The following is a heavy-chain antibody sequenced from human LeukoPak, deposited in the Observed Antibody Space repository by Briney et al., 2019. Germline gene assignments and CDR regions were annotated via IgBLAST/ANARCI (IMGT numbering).Heavy chain of an antibody. CDR3: ARDLNWETY. Sequence: GGSLRLSCTASGFTFSSYSMNWVRQAPGKGLEWVSSISTSSSYIYYADSVKGRFTISRDNAKNSLYLQMNSLRAEDTAVYYCARDLNWETYWGQGTLVSVSS. V-gene: IGHV3-21*01. D-gene: IGHD7-27*01. CDR2: ISTSSSYI. J-gene: IGHJ4*02. CDR1: GFTFSSYS.